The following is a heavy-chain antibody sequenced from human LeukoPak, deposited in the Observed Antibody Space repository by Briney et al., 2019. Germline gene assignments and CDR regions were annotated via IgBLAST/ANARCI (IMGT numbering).Heavy chain of an antibody. Sequence: SETLSLTCTVSGGSISSGGYYWSWIRQHPGKGLEWIGYIYYSGSTYYNPSLKSRVTISVDTSKNQFSLKLSSVTAADTAVYYCARQFPLWYYDYWGQGTLVTVSS. CDR1: GGSISSGGYY. J-gene: IGHJ4*02. CDR3: ARQFPLWYYDY. D-gene: IGHD2-21*01. CDR2: IYYSGST. V-gene: IGHV4-31*03.